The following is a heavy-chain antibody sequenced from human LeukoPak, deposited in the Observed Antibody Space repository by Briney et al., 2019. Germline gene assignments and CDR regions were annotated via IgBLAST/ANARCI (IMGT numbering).Heavy chain of an antibody. CDR2: ISSSSSTI. CDR1: GFTFSSYS. J-gene: IGHJ4*02. CDR3: ARDRSSGYLHPFDY. D-gene: IGHD3-22*01. Sequence: GGSLRLSCAASGFTFSSYSMNWVRQAPGKGLEWVSYISSSSSTIYYADSVKGRFTISRDNAKNSLYLQMNSLRAEDTAVYYCARDRSSGYLHPFDYWGQGTLVTVSS. V-gene: IGHV3-48*04.